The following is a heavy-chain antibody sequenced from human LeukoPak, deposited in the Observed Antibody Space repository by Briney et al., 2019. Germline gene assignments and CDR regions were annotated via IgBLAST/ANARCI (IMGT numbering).Heavy chain of an antibody. D-gene: IGHD4-23*01. V-gene: IGHV3-64D*06. CDR3: AKDDGGNLPTAFYI. CDR1: GFTFGSYA. J-gene: IGHJ3*02. Sequence: PGGSLRLSCSASGFTFGSYAMHWVRQAPGKGLEYVSGISSNGGSTYYADSVRARFTISRDNSKNTLYLQVSSLRIEDTAVYYCAKDDGGNLPTAFYIWGQGTTVTVSS. CDR2: ISSNGGST.